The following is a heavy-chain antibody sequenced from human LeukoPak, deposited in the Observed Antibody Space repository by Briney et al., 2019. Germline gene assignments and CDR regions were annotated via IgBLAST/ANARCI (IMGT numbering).Heavy chain of an antibody. J-gene: IGHJ4*02. CDR3: ARGGDRGYSYGYRTYFDY. D-gene: IGHD5-18*01. CDR2: INHNGNVN. V-gene: IGHV3-7*01. Sequence: GGSLRLSCAASGFTFSSYSMSWVRQAPGKGLEWVASINHNGNVNYYVDSVKGRFTISRDNSKNTLYLQMNSLRAEDTAVYYCARGGDRGYSYGYRTYFDYWGQGTLVTVSS. CDR1: GFTFSSYS.